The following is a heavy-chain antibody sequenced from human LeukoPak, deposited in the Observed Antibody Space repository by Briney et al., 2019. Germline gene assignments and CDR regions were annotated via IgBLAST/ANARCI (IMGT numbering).Heavy chain of an antibody. V-gene: IGHV1-24*01. CDR1: GYTLSEIS. Sequence: GASVKVSCKVSGYTLSEISMYWVRQAPGKGLEWMGGIDREDGQTIYAQKFQGRVTMTEDTSTGTAYMEVSRLTSEDTAFYYSATVGYSYGAFDYWGQGTLVTVSS. J-gene: IGHJ4*02. D-gene: IGHD5-18*01. CDR3: ATVGYSYGAFDY. CDR2: IDREDGQT.